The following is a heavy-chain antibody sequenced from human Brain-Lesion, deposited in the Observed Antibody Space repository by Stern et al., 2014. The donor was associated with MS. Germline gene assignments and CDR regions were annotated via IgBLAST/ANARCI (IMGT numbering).Heavy chain of an antibody. J-gene: IGHJ4*02. CDR1: GFTFDDYG. D-gene: IGHD3-22*01. CDR2: ISWDGGST. CDR3: AKDIGDSSGYLDY. V-gene: IGHV3-43D*03. Sequence: EVTLKESGGAVVKPGGSLRLSCAASGFTFDDYGMHWVRQAPGKGMERVSLISWDGGSTYYADSVKGRFTISRDNSKNSLYLQMNSLGAEDTALYYCAKDIGDSSGYLDYWGQGTLVTVSS.